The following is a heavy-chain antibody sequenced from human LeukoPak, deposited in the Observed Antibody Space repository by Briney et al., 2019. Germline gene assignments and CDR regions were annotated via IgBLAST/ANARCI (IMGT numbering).Heavy chain of an antibody. V-gene: IGHV4-30-4*01. CDR2: IYYSGST. Sequence: SQTLSLTCTVSGGSISSGDYYWSWIRQPPGKGLEWIGYIYYSGSTYYNPSLKSRVTISVDTSKNQFSLKLSSVTAADTAVYYCARDRDYYDSSGYYDRQATNVFDIWGQGTMVTVSS. CDR1: GGSISSGDYY. D-gene: IGHD3-22*01. CDR3: ARDRDYYDSSGYYDRQATNVFDI. J-gene: IGHJ3*02.